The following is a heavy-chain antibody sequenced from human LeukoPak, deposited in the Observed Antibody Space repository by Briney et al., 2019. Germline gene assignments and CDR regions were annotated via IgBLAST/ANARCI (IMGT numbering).Heavy chain of an antibody. CDR1: GFTFSNSW. Sequence: GGSLRLSCVASGFTFSNSWMSWVRQAPGKGLEWVATIKPDGSAQYYVDSVKGRFTISRDNAKNSLFLQINSLRAEDTAVYYCANGGTYSSGPWGQGTLVTVSS. CDR3: ANGGTYSSGP. V-gene: IGHV3-7*01. CDR2: IKPDGSAQ. D-gene: IGHD3-22*01. J-gene: IGHJ5*02.